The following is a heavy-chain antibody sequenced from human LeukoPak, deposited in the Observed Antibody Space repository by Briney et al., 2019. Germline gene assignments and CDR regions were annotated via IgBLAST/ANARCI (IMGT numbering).Heavy chain of an antibody. J-gene: IGHJ4*02. V-gene: IGHV3-53*01. CDR1: GFTVITND. D-gene: IGHD1-14*01. CDR2: LYSDGNA. CDR3: ARGVEPLAANTLAY. Sequence: GGSLRLSCAASGFTVITNDMTWVRQAPGKGLEWVSVLYSDGNAKYADSVQGRFTISRDNSKNTLYLEMNSLSPDDTAVYYCARGVEPLAANTLAYWGQGTLVTVSS.